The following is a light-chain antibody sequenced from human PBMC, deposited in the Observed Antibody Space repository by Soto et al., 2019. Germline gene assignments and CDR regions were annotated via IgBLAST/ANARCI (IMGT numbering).Light chain of an antibody. CDR2: DAS. J-gene: IGKJ4*01. Sequence: EIVLTQSPATLSLSPGERATLSCRASQSVSSHLAWYQQKPGQAPRLLIYDASNRATGIPARFSGSGSGTDFTLTNSSLEPEDFAVYYCQQRSNWLELTFGGGTKVEIK. CDR3: QQRSNWLELT. CDR1: QSVSSH. V-gene: IGKV3-11*01.